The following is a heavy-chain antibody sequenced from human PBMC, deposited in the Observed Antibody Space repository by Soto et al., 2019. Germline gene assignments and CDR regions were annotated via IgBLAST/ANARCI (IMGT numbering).Heavy chain of an antibody. CDR3: ARDREYYDRSGLYFDY. V-gene: IGHV4-59*01. CDR1: GGSISDYY. D-gene: IGHD3-22*01. J-gene: IGHJ4*02. CDR2: TYYGWNT. Sequence: LSETLSLTCSVSGGSISDYYWSWIRQPPGKGLEWIGYTYYGWNTNYNPSLKSRVTISVDTSKNQFSLKLISVTAADTAVYYCARDREYYDRSGLYFDYWGQGTLVTVSS.